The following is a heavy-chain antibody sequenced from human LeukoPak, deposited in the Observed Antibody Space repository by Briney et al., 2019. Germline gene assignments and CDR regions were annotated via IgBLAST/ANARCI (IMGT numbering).Heavy chain of an antibody. V-gene: IGHV4-38-2*01. Sequence: PSETLSLTCAVSGYSISSGYYWGWIRQPPGKGLEWIGSIYHSGSTYYNPSLKSRVTISVDTSKNQFSLKLSSVTAADTAVYCCARGGKGPYFDYWGQGTLVTVSS. D-gene: IGHD4-23*01. CDR3: ARGGKGPYFDY. CDR2: IYHSGST. J-gene: IGHJ4*02. CDR1: GYSISSGYY.